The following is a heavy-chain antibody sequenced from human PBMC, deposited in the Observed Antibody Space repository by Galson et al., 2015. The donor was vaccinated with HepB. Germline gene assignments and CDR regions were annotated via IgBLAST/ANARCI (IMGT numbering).Heavy chain of an antibody. V-gene: IGHV3-23*01. CDR2: ISGSGGSA. Sequence: SLRLSCAASGFTFSSYAMSWVRQAPGKGLEWVSAISGSGGSAYYADSVKGRFTISRDNSKNTLYLQMNSLRAEDTAVYYCAKGGAAAGQGYWGQGTLVTVSS. CDR3: AKGGAAAGQGY. CDR1: GFTFSSYA. J-gene: IGHJ4*02. D-gene: IGHD6-13*01.